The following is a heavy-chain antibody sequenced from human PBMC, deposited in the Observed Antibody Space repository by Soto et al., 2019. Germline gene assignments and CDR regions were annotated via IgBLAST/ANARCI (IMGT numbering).Heavy chain of an antibody. V-gene: IGHV3-33*01. Sequence: QVQLVESGGGVVQPGRSLRLSCAASGFTFSSYGMHWVRQAPGKGLEWVAVIWYDGSNKYYADSVKGRFTISRDNSKNTLYLQMNSLGAEDTAVYYCARSGRSSWSRDYYCYGMDVWGQGTTVTVSS. J-gene: IGHJ6*02. CDR1: GFTFSSYG. D-gene: IGHD6-13*01. CDR2: IWYDGSNK. CDR3: ARSGRSSWSRDYYCYGMDV.